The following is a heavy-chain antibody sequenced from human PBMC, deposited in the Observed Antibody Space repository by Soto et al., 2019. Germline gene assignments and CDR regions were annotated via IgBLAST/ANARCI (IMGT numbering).Heavy chain of an antibody. J-gene: IGHJ5*02. D-gene: IGHD3-10*01. CDR2: ISGSGVST. CDR1: GFTFSNYG. V-gene: IGHV3-23*01. CDR3: AKRDYNEAAGGLLQS. Sequence: EVKLLESGGGLVQPGGSLRLSCAASGFTFSNYGMSWVRQAPGKGLEWVSGISGSGVSTYYADSVKGRFTISRDNSKNTLYLQMGSLRAEDTAVYFCAKRDYNEAAGGLLQSWGQGSLVTVSS.